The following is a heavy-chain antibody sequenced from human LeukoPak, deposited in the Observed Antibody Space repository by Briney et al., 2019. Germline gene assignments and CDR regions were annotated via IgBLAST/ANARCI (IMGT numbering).Heavy chain of an antibody. CDR3: ARTRITMMFTWFDP. D-gene: IGHD3-22*01. J-gene: IGHJ5*02. Sequence: SETLSLTCTVSGYSISSGYYWGWIRQPPGKGLEWIGYIYYSGSTNYNPSLKSRVTISVDTSKNQFSLKLSSVTAADTAVYYCARTRITMMFTWFDPWGQGTLVTVSS. CDR1: GYSISSGYY. V-gene: IGHV4-38-2*02. CDR2: IYYSGST.